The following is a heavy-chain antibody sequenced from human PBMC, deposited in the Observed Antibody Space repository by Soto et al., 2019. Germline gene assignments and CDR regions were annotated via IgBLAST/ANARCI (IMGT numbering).Heavy chain of an antibody. D-gene: IGHD5-12*01. Sequence: PGGSLRLSCAASGFTFRTYAMNWVRQAPGKGLEWVSFISSSASYMYYADSVRGRFTISRDNSKKSLYLQMNSLRADDTAVYYCARECVDTVTSITIPFDYWGQGALVTVSS. CDR1: GFTFRTYA. CDR2: ISSSASYM. CDR3: ARECVDTVTSITIPFDY. V-gene: IGHV3-21*01. J-gene: IGHJ4*02.